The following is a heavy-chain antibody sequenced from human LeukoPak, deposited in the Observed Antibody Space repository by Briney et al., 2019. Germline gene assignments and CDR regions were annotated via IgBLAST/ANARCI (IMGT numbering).Heavy chain of an antibody. CDR2: ITRRSSYI. CDR3: AKGGGYEAQYFYYYLDV. J-gene: IGHJ6*03. V-gene: IGHV3-23*01. Sequence: HAGGSLRLSCAASEFTFSSYAMSWVRQAPGKGLEWVSSITRRSSYIYYADSVKGRFTVSRDNSKNTLYLQMKSLRAEDTAVYYCAKGGGYEAQYFYYYLDVWGKGTTVTISS. D-gene: IGHD5-12*01. CDR1: EFTFSSYA.